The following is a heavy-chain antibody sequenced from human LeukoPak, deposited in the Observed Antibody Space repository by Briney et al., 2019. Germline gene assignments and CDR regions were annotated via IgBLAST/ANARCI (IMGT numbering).Heavy chain of an antibody. CDR2: INAYNGNT. CDR1: GYTFTNYG. V-gene: IGHV1-18*01. CDR3: ARRYCSGGSCYSDGYYGMDV. Sequence: ASVKVSCKASGYTFTNYGFSWVRQAPGQGLEWMGWINAYNGNTNYAQKLQGRVTMTTDTSTNTAYMELRSLRSDDTAVYYCARRYCSGGSCYSDGYYGMDVWGQGTTVTVSS. J-gene: IGHJ6*02. D-gene: IGHD2-15*01.